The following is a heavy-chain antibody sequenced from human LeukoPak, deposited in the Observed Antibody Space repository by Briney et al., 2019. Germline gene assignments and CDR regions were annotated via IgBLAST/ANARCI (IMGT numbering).Heavy chain of an antibody. CDR2: INPSSGGT. J-gene: IGHJ5*02. D-gene: IGHD2-15*01. CDR1: GYTFTKYY. Sequence: ASVKVSCKASGYTFTKYYMFWVRQAPGQGLEWKGRINPSSGGTDYAQKFQGRVTMTRDTSISTAYMELSRLRSDDTAMYYWARGYCSGGSCYSVENWFDPWGQGTLVTVSS. CDR3: ARGYCSGGSCYSVENWFDP. V-gene: IGHV1-2*06.